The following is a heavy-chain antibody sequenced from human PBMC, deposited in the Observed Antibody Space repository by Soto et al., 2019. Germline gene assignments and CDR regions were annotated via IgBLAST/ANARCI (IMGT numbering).Heavy chain of an antibody. CDR2: INPSGGST. Sequence: QVQLVQSGAEAKKPGASVKVSCKASGYTFTSYYIHWVRQAPGQGLEWMGIINPSGGSTTYAQKFQGRVTMNRETSTRTVYMELSSRRSEDTAVYYCTRAPSYGAFDIWGQGTMVTVSS. D-gene: IGHD4-17*01. CDR3: TRAPSYGAFDI. J-gene: IGHJ3*02. V-gene: IGHV1-46*03. CDR1: GYTFTSYY.